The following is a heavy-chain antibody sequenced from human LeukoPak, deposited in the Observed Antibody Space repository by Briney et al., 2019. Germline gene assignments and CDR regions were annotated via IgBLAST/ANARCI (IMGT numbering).Heavy chain of an antibody. CDR2: ISSSRSTI. J-gene: IGHJ4*02. CDR3: ARDLPDLTY. Sequence: GGSLRLSCAASGFTFSSHSMNSVRQAPGKGLEWDSYISSSRSTIYYADSVKGRFTISRDNAKNSLYLQMNSLRAEDTAVYYCARDLPDLTYWGKGTLVTVSS. V-gene: IGHV3-48*01. D-gene: IGHD3-9*01. CDR1: GFTFSSHS.